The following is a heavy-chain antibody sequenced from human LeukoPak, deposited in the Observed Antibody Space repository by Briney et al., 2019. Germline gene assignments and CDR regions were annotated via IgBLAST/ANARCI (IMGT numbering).Heavy chain of an antibody. J-gene: IGHJ3*02. V-gene: IGHV4-38-2*01. CDR3: ARDSSSSYSDAFDI. D-gene: IGHD6-13*01. Sequence: SETLSLTCAVSGYSISSGYYWGWIRQPPGKGLEWIGSIYHSGNTYYNPSLTSRVTISLDTSKNQFSLKLTSVTAADTAVYYCARDSSSSYSDAFDIWGQGTMVTVSS. CDR1: GYSISSGYY. CDR2: IYHSGNT.